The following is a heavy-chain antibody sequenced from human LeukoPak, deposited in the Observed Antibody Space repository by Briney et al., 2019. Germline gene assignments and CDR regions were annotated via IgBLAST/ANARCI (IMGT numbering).Heavy chain of an antibody. V-gene: IGHV3-7*03. J-gene: IGHJ4*02. CDR1: GFTFSSYA. D-gene: IGHD3-10*01. Sequence: QTGGSLRLSCAASGFTFSSYAMSWVRQAPGKGLEWVANIKQDGSENYYVDSVKGRFTISRDNAKKSLYMQMNSLRPEDTAIYYCAKLFESGTYNNFFHYWGQGTLVTVSS. CDR2: IKQDGSEN. CDR3: AKLFESGTYNNFFHY.